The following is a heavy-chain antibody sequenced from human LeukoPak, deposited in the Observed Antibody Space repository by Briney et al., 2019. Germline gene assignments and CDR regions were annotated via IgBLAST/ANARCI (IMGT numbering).Heavy chain of an antibody. CDR3: ARDSTVQLWSSYWYFDL. J-gene: IGHJ2*01. CDR1: GYSISSGHY. CDR2: IYHSGST. Sequence: SETLSLTCAVSGYSISSGHYWGWIRQPPGKWLEWIGHIYHSGSTYYNPSLKSRVTISVDTSKNQFSLKLSSVTAADTAVYYCARDSTVQLWSSYWYFDLWGRGTLVTVSS. V-gene: IGHV4-38-2*02. D-gene: IGHD5-18*01.